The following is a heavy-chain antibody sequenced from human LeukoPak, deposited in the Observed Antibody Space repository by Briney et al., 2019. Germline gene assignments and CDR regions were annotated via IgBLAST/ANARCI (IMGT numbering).Heavy chain of an antibody. J-gene: IGHJ5*02. V-gene: IGHV4-34*01. CDR3: ARSIVGANWFDP. CDR2: SNHSGST. D-gene: IGHD1-26*01. CDR1: GGSFRGYY. Sequence: SETLSLTCAVYGGSFRGYYWSWIRQPPGKGLEWIGESNHSGSTNYNPSLTRRVAISVDTSNNQFCLNLSSVPAADTAVYYCARSIVGANWFDPWGQGTLVTVSS.